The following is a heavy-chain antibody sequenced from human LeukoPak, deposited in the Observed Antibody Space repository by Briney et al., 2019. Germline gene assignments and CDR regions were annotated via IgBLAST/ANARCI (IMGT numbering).Heavy chain of an antibody. CDR1: GFTFSSYG. Sequence: GGSLRLSCAASGFTFSSYGMSWVRQAPGKGLEWVSGISGSGGSTFYADSVKGRFTISRDNSKNTLYLQMNSLRAEDTAVYYCAKDQWELLFWGQGTLVTVSS. V-gene: IGHV3-23*01. D-gene: IGHD1-26*01. CDR3: AKDQWELLF. CDR2: ISGSGGST. J-gene: IGHJ4*02.